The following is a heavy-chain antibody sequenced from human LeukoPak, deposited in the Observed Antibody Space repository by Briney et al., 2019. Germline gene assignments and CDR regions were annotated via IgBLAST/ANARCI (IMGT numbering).Heavy chain of an antibody. V-gene: IGHV3-9*01. CDR2: ISWNSGSI. CDR1: GFTFDDYA. Sequence: GRSLRLSCSACGFTFDDYAMHGVRQAPGKGLEWVSGISWNSGSIGYADSVKGRFTSSRDNAKNSLYLQMNSLRAEDTSLYYCAKDIGYSSSVIDYWGQGTLVTVSS. CDR3: AKDIGYSSSVIDY. D-gene: IGHD6-6*01. J-gene: IGHJ4*02.